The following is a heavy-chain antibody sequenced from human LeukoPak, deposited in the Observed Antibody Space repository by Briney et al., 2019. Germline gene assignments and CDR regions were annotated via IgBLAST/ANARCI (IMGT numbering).Heavy chain of an antibody. V-gene: IGHV1-58*02. D-gene: IGHD1-14*01. CDR3: AKDAENHYFFHYYYYMDV. Sequence: SVKVSCKASGFTFTSSAMQWVRQARGQRLEWIGWIVVGSGNTNYAQKFQERVTITRDMSTSTAYMELSSLRSEDTAVYYCAKDAENHYFFHYYYYMDVWGKGTTVTVSS. CDR2: IVVGSGNT. CDR1: GFTFTSSA. J-gene: IGHJ6*03.